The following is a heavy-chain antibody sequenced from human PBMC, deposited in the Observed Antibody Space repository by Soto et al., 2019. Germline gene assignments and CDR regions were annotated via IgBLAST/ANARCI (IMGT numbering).Heavy chain of an antibody. V-gene: IGHV3-33*01. Sequence: QVQLVESGGGVVQPGRSLRLSCAASGFTFSSYGMHWVRQAPGKGLEWVAVIWYDGRNKYYADSVKGRFTISRDNSKNTLYLQMNSLRAEDTAVYYCARDYYDSSGPLGECWFDPWGQGTLVTVSS. CDR2: IWYDGRNK. CDR3: ARDYYDSSGPLGECWFDP. J-gene: IGHJ5*02. CDR1: GFTFSSYG. D-gene: IGHD3-22*01.